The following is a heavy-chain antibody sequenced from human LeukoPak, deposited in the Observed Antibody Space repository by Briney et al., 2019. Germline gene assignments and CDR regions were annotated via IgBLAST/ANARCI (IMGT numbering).Heavy chain of an antibody. CDR2: ISEGVGNT. CDR3: AKREKGTTGRFFDY. CDR1: GFTFTNYA. Sequence: GGSLRLSCAASGFTFTNYAMTWVRQAPGKGLEWLSGISEGVGNTYYADSVKARFTISRDHSKSTLYLQMNSLRAEDTALYYCAKREKGTTGRFFDYWGQGTLVTVSS. J-gene: IGHJ4*02. V-gene: IGHV3-23*01. D-gene: IGHD4-17*01.